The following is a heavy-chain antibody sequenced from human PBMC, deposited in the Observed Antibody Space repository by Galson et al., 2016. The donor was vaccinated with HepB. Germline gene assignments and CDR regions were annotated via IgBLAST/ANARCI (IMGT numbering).Heavy chain of an antibody. V-gene: IGHV4-59*01. CDR1: GGSISSYY. CDR3: ARATDYYYDSSAHFDY. CDR2: IYYSGST. D-gene: IGHD3-22*01. J-gene: IGHJ4*02. Sequence: ETLSLTCTVSGGSISSYYWSWIRQPPGKGLESIGYIYYSGSTNYNPSLKSRVTISVDTSKNQFSLKLSSVTAADTAVYYCARATDYYYDSSAHFDYWGQGTLVTVSS.